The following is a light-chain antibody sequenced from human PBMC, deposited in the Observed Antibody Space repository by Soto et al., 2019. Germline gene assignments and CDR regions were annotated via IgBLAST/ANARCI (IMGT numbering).Light chain of an antibody. V-gene: IGLV2-14*01. CDR2: EVN. Sequence: QSALTQPAPVSGSPGQSITISCTGTSSDVGGYEYVSWYQQYPGKAPKLMIYEVNNRPSGVSHRFSGSKSGNTASLTISGLQAEDEADYYCSSYADSANYVFGTGTKVTVL. CDR3: SSYADSANYV. J-gene: IGLJ1*01. CDR1: SSDVGGYEY.